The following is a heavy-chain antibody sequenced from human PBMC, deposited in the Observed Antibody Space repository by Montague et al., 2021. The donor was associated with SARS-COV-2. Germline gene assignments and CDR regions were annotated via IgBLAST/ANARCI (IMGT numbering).Heavy chain of an antibody. V-gene: IGHV4-39*01. Sequence: SETLSLTCTVSGGSMNTDSYYWGWIRQPPGRGPEWIATIYYSGTIYYNPSLQSRATISADMSTNQFYLKVTSITAADTAVYYCASYRDYGDYYWGQGTLVTVSS. CDR2: IYYSGTI. CDR1: GGSMNTDSYY. D-gene: IGHD4-17*01. CDR3: ASYRDYGDYY. J-gene: IGHJ4*02.